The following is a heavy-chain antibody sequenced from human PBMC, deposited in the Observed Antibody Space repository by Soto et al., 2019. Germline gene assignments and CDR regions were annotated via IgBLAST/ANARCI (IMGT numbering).Heavy chain of an antibody. CDR1: GFTFDDYA. D-gene: IGHD4-17*01. CDR3: AKTTATTNYYYGMDV. CDR2: ITWNSDTI. J-gene: IGHJ6*02. Sequence: GGSLSLSCAASGFTFDDYAFHWVRQAPGKGLEWVSGITWNSDTIGYADSVKGRFTISRDNAKNSLYLQMNSLRAEDTALYYCAKTTATTNYYYGMDVWGQGTTVTVSS. V-gene: IGHV3-9*01.